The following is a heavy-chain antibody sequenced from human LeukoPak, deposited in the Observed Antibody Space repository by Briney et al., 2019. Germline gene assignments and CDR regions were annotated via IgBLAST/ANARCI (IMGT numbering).Heavy chain of an antibody. D-gene: IGHD6-19*01. J-gene: IGHJ4*02. CDR2: IVVGSGNT. CDR3: AAVGAVADSYYFDY. CDR1: GFTFTSSA. Sequence: SVKVSCKASGFTFTSSAVQWVRQARGQRLEWIGWIVVGSGNTNYAQKFQERVTITRDMSTCTAYMELSSLRSEDTAVYYCAAVGAVADSYYFDYWGQGTLVTVSS. V-gene: IGHV1-58*01.